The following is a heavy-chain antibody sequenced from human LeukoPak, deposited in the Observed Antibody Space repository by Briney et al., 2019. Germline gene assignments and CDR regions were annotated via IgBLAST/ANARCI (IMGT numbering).Heavy chain of an antibody. CDR2: IWYDGSKT. J-gene: IGHJ5*02. V-gene: IGHV3-33*06. D-gene: IGHD3-10*01. CDR1: GFTFSSHG. CDR3: AKDLSYGSLWFDP. Sequence: GRSLRLSXAASGFTFSSHGRQWVGQAPGKGLEWVALIWYDGSKTNYVDSVMGRFTISRDSSKNTLYLQMDNLRVEDTAVYFCAKDLSYGSLWFDPWGQGTLVTVSS.